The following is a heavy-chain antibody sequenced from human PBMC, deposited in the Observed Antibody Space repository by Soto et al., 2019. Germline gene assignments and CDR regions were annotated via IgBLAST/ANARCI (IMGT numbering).Heavy chain of an antibody. CDR2: IYYSWST. CDR3: ATSVVVAATHYYGMDV. Sequence: SETLSLTCTVSGGSVSSGSYYWSWIRQPPGKGLEWIGYIYYSWSTNYNPSLKSRVTISVDTSKNQFSLKLSSVTAADTAVYYCATSVVVAATHYYGMDVWGQGTTVTVSS. CDR1: GGSVSSGSYY. D-gene: IGHD2-15*01. J-gene: IGHJ6*02. V-gene: IGHV4-61*01.